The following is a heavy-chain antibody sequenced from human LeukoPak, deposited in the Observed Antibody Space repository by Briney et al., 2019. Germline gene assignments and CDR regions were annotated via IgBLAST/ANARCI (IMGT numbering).Heavy chain of an antibody. D-gene: IGHD6-13*01. CDR2: FDPEDGET. Sequence: ASVKVSXKVSGYTLTELSMHWVRQAPGKGLEWMGGFDPEDGETIYAQKFQGRVTMTEDTSTDTAYMELSSLRSEDTAVYYCARHSNSSSQFDYWGQGTLVTVSS. CDR1: GYTLTELS. CDR3: ARHSNSSSQFDY. V-gene: IGHV1-24*01. J-gene: IGHJ4*02.